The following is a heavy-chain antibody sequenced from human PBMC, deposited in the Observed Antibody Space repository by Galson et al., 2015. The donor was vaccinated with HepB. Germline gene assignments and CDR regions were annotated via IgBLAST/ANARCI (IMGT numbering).Heavy chain of an antibody. CDR1: GYTFTSYG. CDR3: ARDLIAADVDYYGMDV. D-gene: IGHD6-13*01. V-gene: IGHV1-18*01. J-gene: IGHJ6*02. CDR2: ISAYNGNT. Sequence: SVKVSCKASGYTFTSYGISWVRQAPGQGLEWMGWISAYNGNTNYAQKLQGRVTMTTDTSTSTAYMELRSLRSDDTAVYYCARDLIAADVDYYGMDVWGQGTTVTVSS.